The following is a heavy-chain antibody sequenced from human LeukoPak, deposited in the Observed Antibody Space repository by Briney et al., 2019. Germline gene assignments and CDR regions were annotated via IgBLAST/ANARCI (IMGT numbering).Heavy chain of an antibody. CDR3: ARWADYDSSEDYYYGMDV. V-gene: IGHV3-20*04. CDR2: LNWNGGST. CDR1: RFTFDDYG. D-gene: IGHD3-22*01. Sequence: GGSLGLFCAASRFTFDDYGMSRVRQAPGEGLGLVSVLNWNGGSTGYADSVKGRFTISRDNAKHSLYLQMNSLRAEDTALYYCARWADYDSSEDYYYGMDVWGQGTTVTVSS. J-gene: IGHJ6*02.